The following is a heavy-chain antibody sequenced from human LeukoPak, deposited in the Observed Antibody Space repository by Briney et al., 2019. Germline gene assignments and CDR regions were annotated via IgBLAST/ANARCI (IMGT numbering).Heavy chain of an antibody. V-gene: IGHV3-21*01. CDR2: ISASSAYM. D-gene: IGHD3-10*01. Sequence: GGSLRLSCAASAFTSSNYAMSWVRQAPGKGLEWVSSISASSAYMYYAASVKGRHTISRDNAKNSLYLQMNSLRAEDTAVYYCARDFSETLGVWGQGTLVTVSS. J-gene: IGHJ4*02. CDR3: ARDFSETLGV. CDR1: AFTSSNYA.